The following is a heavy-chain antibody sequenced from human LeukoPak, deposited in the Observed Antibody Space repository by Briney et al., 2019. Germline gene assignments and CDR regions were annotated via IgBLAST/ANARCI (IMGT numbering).Heavy chain of an antibody. CDR1: GGSFSGYY. J-gene: IGHJ4*02. CDR2: INHSGST. Sequence: SETLSLTCAVYGGSFSGYYWSWIRQPPGKGLEWIGEINHSGSTNYNPSLKSRVTISVDTSKNQFSLKLSSVTAADTAVYYCARSSPHIAVVPAAMLGDFDYWGQGTLVTVSS. CDR3: ARSSPHIAVVPAAMLGDFDY. V-gene: IGHV4-34*01. D-gene: IGHD2-2*01.